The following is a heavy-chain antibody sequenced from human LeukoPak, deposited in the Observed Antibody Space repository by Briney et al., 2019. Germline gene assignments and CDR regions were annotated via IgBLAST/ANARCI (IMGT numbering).Heavy chain of an antibody. CDR2: ISGSGGST. D-gene: IGHD4-17*01. CDR1: GFTFSSYA. J-gene: IGHJ4*02. V-gene: IGHV3-23*01. CDR3: ATYGDYVFQYFDY. Sequence: GGSLRLSCAASGFTFSSYAMSWVRQAPGKRLEWVSAISGSGGSTYYADSVKGRFTISRDNSKNTLYLQMNSLRAEDTAAYYCATYGDYVFQYFDYWGQGTLVNVSS.